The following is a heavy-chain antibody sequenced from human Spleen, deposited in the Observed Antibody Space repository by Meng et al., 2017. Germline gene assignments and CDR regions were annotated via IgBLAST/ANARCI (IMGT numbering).Heavy chain of an antibody. D-gene: IGHD5-12*01. Sequence: ASVKVSCKASGGTFSSYAISWVRQAPGQGLEWMGWISAYNGNTNYAQKLQGRVTMTTDTSTSTAYMELRSLRSDDTAVYYCARVFVGYSGYDGGGADAFDIWGQGTMVTVSS. CDR3: ARVFVGYSGYDGGGADAFDI. V-gene: IGHV1-18*01. J-gene: IGHJ3*02. CDR1: GGTFSSYA. CDR2: ISAYNGNT.